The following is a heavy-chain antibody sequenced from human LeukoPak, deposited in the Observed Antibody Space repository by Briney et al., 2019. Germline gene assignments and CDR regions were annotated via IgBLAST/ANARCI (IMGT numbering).Heavy chain of an antibody. V-gene: IGHV3-7*01. CDR2: IKPDGSEK. Sequence: PGGSLGLSCAASAFTLSSDWMTWVRQAPGKGLEWVATIKPDGSEKYYVDSLKGRFTISRDNARNSVYLQMNSLRVEDTAVYYCAVDKSWSFPLWGQGTLVTVSS. J-gene: IGHJ4*02. CDR1: AFTLSSDW. CDR3: AVDKSWSFPL. D-gene: IGHD1-26*01.